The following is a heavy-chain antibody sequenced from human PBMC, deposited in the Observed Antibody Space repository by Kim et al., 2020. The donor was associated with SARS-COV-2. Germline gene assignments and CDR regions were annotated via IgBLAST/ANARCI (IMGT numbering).Heavy chain of an antibody. V-gene: IGHV4-31*03. Sequence: SETLSLTCTVSGGSISSGGYYWSWIRQHPGKGLEWIGYIYYSGSTYYNPSLKSRVTISVDTSKNQFSLKLSSVTAADTAVYYCARLYYYGSGTPPNYGMDVWGQGTTVTVSS. CDR2: IYYSGST. J-gene: IGHJ6*02. CDR3: ARLYYYGSGTPPNYGMDV. CDR1: GGSISSGGYY. D-gene: IGHD3-10*01.